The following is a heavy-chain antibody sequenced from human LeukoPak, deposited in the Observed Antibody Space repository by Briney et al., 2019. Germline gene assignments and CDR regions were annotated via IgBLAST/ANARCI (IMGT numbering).Heavy chain of an antibody. CDR2: IHYSGST. CDR3: AREYSSSSGKTFDI. J-gene: IGHJ3*02. CDR1: GGSISGYY. D-gene: IGHD6-6*01. V-gene: IGHV4-59*01. Sequence: SETLSLTCTVSGGSISGYYWSWIRQPPGRGREWIGYIHYSGSTNYNPSLKSRVTISVDTSKNQFSLKLSSVTAADTAVYYCAREYSSSSGKTFDIWGQGTMVTVSS.